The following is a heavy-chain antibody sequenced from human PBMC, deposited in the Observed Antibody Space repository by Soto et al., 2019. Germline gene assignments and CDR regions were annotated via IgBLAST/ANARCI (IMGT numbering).Heavy chain of an antibody. CDR1: GYSFTSYW. Sequence: GESLKISCKGSGYSFTSYWIGWVRQMPGKGLEWMGIIYPGDSDTRYSPSFQGQVTTSADKSISTAYLQWSSLKASDTAMYYCARGSSGWISYYYYYGMDVWGQGTTVTVSS. V-gene: IGHV5-51*01. CDR3: ARGSSGWISYYYYYGMDV. J-gene: IGHJ6*02. CDR2: IYPGDSDT. D-gene: IGHD6-25*01.